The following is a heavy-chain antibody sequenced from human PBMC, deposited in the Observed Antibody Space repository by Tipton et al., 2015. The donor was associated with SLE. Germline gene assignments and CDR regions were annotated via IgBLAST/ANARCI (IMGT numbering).Heavy chain of an antibody. CDR2: IYYSGST. J-gene: IGHJ6*02. Sequence: TLSLTCTVSGGSISSSSYYWGWIRQPPGKGLEWIGSIYYSGSTYYNPSLKSRVTISVDTSKNQFPLKLSSVTAADTAVYYCALATRRGYYYYGMDVWGQGTTVTVSS. D-gene: IGHD6-6*01. CDR3: ALATRRGYYYYGMDV. V-gene: IGHV4-39*06. CDR1: GGSISSSSYY.